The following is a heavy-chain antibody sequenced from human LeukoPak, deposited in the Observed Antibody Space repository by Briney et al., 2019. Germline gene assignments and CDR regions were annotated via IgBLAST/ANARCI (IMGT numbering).Heavy chain of an antibody. V-gene: IGHV4-39*07. D-gene: IGHD2-15*01. CDR2: IYHSGST. Sequence: SETLSLTCTVSGGSISSSSYYWGWIRQPPGKGLEWIGEIYHSGSTNYNPSLKSRVTISVDKSKNQFSLKLSSVTAADTAVYYCASRYCSGGSCYRDYYYYYGMDVWGQGTTVTVSS. CDR3: ASRYCSGGSCYRDYYYYYGMDV. J-gene: IGHJ6*02. CDR1: GGSISSSSYY.